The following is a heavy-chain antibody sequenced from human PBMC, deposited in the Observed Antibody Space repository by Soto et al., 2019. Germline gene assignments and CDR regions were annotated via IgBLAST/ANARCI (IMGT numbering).Heavy chain of an antibody. D-gene: IGHD6-19*01. V-gene: IGHV1-69*01. CDR3: ARGTYSSGWYQPFDY. J-gene: IGHJ4*02. CDR1: GGTFSSYA. CDR2: IIPIFGTA. Sequence: QVQLVQSGAEVKKPGSSVKVSCKASGGTFSSYAISWVRQAPGQGLEWMGGIIPIFGTANYAQKFQGRVTITADESTSTADRELSSLRSEDTAVYYCARGTYSSGWYQPFDYWGQGTLVTVSS.